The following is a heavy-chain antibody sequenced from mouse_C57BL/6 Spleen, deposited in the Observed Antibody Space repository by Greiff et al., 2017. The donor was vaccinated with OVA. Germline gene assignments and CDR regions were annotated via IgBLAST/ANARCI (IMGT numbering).Heavy chain of an antibody. CDR3: ARDRRGQGYDERGYAMDY. D-gene: IGHD2-2*01. J-gene: IGHJ4*01. CDR2: ISDGGSYT. V-gene: IGHV5-4*01. CDR1: GFTFSSYA. Sequence: EVKLMESGGGLVKPGGSLKLSCAASGFTFSSYAMSWVRQTPEKRLEWVATISDGGSYTYYPDNVKGRFTISRDNAKNNLYLQLSHLKSEDTAMYDCARDRRGQGYDERGYAMDYWGQGTSVTVSA.